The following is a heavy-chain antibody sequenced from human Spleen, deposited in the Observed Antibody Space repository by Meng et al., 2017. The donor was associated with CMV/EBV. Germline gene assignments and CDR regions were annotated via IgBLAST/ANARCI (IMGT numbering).Heavy chain of an antibody. Sequence: GGSLRLSCAASGFSLSNYRMNWVRQAPGKGLQWVSYISSSSGHIYYADSVKGRFTISRDNAKNALYLQMNSLGAEDTAVYYCARQRATTRYAMDVWGQGTTVTVSS. CDR2: ISSSSGHI. V-gene: IGHV3-21*06. CDR3: ARQRATTRYAMDV. D-gene: IGHD4-17*01. CDR1: GFSLSNYR. J-gene: IGHJ6*02.